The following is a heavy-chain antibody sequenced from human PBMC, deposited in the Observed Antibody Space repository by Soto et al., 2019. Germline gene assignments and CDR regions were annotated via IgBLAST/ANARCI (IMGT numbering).Heavy chain of an antibody. CDR1: GFTFSSYA. CDR3: ARVKEDIVVVPAAKRDYYYYGMDV. V-gene: IGHV3-30-3*01. Sequence: PGGSLRLSCAASGFTFSSYAMHWVRQAPGKGLEWVAVISYDGSNKYYADSVKGRFTISRDNSKNTLYLQMNSLRAEDTAVYYCARVKEDIVVVPAAKRDYYYYGMDVWGQGTTVTVSS. J-gene: IGHJ6*02. CDR2: ISYDGSNK. D-gene: IGHD2-2*01.